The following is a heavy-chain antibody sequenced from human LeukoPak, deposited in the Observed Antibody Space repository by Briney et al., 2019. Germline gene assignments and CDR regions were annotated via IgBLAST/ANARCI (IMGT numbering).Heavy chain of an antibody. CDR1: GGSVTSGNYY. J-gene: IGHJ3*02. V-gene: IGHV4-31*03. Sequence: SETLSLTCTVSGGSVTSGNYYWTWIRQHPGKGLEWIGHIYYNGNTFYNSSLKSRLSISVDTSKDQFSLKLNSVTAADTAVYYCARDSVDYYDSSGPLRDAFDIWGQGTMVTVSS. D-gene: IGHD3-22*01. CDR2: IYYNGNT. CDR3: ARDSVDYYDSSGPLRDAFDI.